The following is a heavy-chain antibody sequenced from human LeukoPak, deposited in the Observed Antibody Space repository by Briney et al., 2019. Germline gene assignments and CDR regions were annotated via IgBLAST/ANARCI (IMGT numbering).Heavy chain of an antibody. Sequence: ASVKVSCKASGYTFTSYGISWVRQAPGQGLEWMGWISAYNGNTNYAQKFQGRVTMTRDTSTSTAYMELSRLRSDDTAVYYCATIAGYYFDYWGQGTLVTVSS. V-gene: IGHV1-18*01. CDR1: GYTFTSYG. CDR3: ATIAGYYFDY. J-gene: IGHJ4*02. D-gene: IGHD5-24*01. CDR2: ISAYNGNT.